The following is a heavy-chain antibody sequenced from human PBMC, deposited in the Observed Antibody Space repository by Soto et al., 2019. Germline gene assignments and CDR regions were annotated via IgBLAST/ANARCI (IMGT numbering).Heavy chain of an antibody. D-gene: IGHD6-6*01. V-gene: IGHV1-46*01. Sequence: QVQLVQSGAEVKKPGASVKVSCKASGYTFTSYYMHWVRQAPGQGLEWMGIINPSGGSTRYAKKFERRVTTTRDTSTSTVYMALSGLRSEDTAVYYCASGAYSSPLYGMDVWGQGTTVTVSS. CDR2: INPSGGST. CDR1: GYTFTSYY. J-gene: IGHJ6*02. CDR3: ASGAYSSPLYGMDV.